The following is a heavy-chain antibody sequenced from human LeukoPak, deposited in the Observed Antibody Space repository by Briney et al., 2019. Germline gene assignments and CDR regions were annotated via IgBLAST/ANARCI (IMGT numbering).Heavy chain of an antibody. Sequence: PGRSLRLSCAASGLTFTSHGFHWVRQAPGRGLEWLTFISLDGSRKSYADSVKGRFTFSRDDSKNTLYLEMNSLRAEDTATYYCARDRAVSWLDSWGLGTLVIVSS. J-gene: IGHJ5*01. D-gene: IGHD3-10*01. V-gene: IGHV3-33*05. CDR3: ARDRAVSWLDS. CDR2: ISLDGSRK. CDR1: GLTFTSHG.